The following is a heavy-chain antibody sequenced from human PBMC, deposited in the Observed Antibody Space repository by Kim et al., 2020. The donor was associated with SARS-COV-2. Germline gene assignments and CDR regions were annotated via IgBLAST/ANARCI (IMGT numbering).Heavy chain of an antibody. CDR2: ISYDGSNK. J-gene: IGHJ4*02. V-gene: IGHV3-30*18. Sequence: GGSLRLSCAASGFTFSSYGMHWVRQAPGKGLEWVAVISYDGSNKYYADSVKGRFTISRDNSKNTLYLQMNSLRAEDTAVYYCAKEGSMVATLYYFDYWGQGTLVTVSS. D-gene: IGHD5-12*01. CDR3: AKEGSMVATLYYFDY. CDR1: GFTFSSYG.